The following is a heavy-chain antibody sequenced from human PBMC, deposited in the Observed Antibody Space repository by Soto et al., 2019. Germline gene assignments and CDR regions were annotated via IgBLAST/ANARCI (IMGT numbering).Heavy chain of an antibody. CDR2: IYSGGST. Sequence: EVQLVESGGGLVQPGGSLRLSCAASGFTVSSNYMSWVRQAPGKGLEWVSVIYSGGSTYYGDSVKGRFTISGHNSKNTLYLQMKSLRAEDTAVYYCARAALVQLDLQFDYWGQGTLVTVFS. D-gene: IGHD1-1*01. J-gene: IGHJ4*02. V-gene: IGHV3-53*04. CDR1: GFTVSSNY. CDR3: ARAALVQLDLQFDY.